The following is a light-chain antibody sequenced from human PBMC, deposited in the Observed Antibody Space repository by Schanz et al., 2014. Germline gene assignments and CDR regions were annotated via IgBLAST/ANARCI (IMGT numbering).Light chain of an antibody. J-gene: IGLJ3*02. V-gene: IGLV4-69*01. CDR1: SGHSSYD. CDR2: LNSDGSH. CDR3: QTWGNGIRV. Sequence: QLVLTQSPSASASLGASVKLTCTLSSGHSSYDIAWHQQQPEKGPRYLMKLNSDGSHNKGDGIPDRFSGSSSGAERYLTISSLQSEDEADYYCQTWGNGIRVFGGGTKLTVL.